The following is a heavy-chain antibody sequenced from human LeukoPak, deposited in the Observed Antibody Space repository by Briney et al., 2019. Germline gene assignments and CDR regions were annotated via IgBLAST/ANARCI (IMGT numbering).Heavy chain of an antibody. CDR3: ATPHELYGDLDY. CDR1: GYTFTSYG. Sequence: ASVKVSCKASGYTFTSYGISWVRQAPGQGLEWMGWISAYNGNTKYAQKLQGRVTMTTDTSTSTAYMELRNLRSDNTAVYYCATPHELYGDLDYWGQGTLVTVSS. D-gene: IGHD4-17*01. V-gene: IGHV1-18*01. J-gene: IGHJ4*02. CDR2: ISAYNGNT.